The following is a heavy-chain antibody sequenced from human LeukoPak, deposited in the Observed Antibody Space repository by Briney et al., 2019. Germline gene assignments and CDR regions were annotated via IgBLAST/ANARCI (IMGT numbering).Heavy chain of an antibody. D-gene: IGHD3-10*01. Sequence: ASVKVSCKVSGLTLTELSMHWVRQAPGKGLEWMGGFDPEDGETIYAQKFQGRVTMTEDTSTDTAYMELSSLRSEDTAVYYCATGKAVVFEAYFDYWGQGTLVTVSS. CDR1: GLTLTELS. CDR2: FDPEDGET. J-gene: IGHJ4*02. V-gene: IGHV1-24*01. CDR3: ATGKAVVFEAYFDY.